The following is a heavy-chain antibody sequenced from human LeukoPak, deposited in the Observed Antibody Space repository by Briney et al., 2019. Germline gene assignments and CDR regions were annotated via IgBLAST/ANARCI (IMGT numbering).Heavy chain of an antibody. Sequence: PGGSLRLSCAASGFTFSNYAMSWVRQAPGKGLEWVSGISGSGGSTYYADSVKGRLTISRDNSKNTLYLRMNSLRAEDTAAYYCYYYDSSGFYPQTKIDYWGQGTLVTVSS. CDR1: GFTFSNYA. V-gene: IGHV3-23*01. D-gene: IGHD3-22*01. CDR3: YYYDSSGFYPQTKIDY. J-gene: IGHJ4*02. CDR2: ISGSGGST.